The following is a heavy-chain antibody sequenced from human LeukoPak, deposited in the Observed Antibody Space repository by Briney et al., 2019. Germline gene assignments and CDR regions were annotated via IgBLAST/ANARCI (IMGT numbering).Heavy chain of an antibody. CDR2: INPNSGGT. J-gene: IGHJ4*02. CDR1: GYTFTGYY. Sequence: EASVKVSCKASGYTFTGYYMHWVRQAPGQGLEWMGWINPNSGGTNYAQKFQGRVTMTRDTSISTAYMELSRLRSDDTAVYYCARDVAAAVSPIFDYWGQGTLVTVSS. CDR3: ARDVAAAVSPIFDY. D-gene: IGHD6-13*01. V-gene: IGHV1-2*02.